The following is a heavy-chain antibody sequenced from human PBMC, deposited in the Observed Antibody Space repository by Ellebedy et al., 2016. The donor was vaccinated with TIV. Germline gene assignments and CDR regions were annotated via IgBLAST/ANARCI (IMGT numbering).Heavy chain of an antibody. D-gene: IGHD3-22*01. V-gene: IGHV3-53*05. J-gene: IGHJ3*02. CDR1: GFTVSTNY. Sequence: LSLTCAASGFTVSTNYMKWVRQAPGKGLEWVSAIFSDGNTYYADSVKGRFTISRDNSKNTLYLQMNSLRAEDTAVYYCARALYYYDSSGYYAPEDDAFDIWGQGTMVTVSS. CDR3: ARALYYYDSSGYYAPEDDAFDI. CDR2: IFSDGNT.